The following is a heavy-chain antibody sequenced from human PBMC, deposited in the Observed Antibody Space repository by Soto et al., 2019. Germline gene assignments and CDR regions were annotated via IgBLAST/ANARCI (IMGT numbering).Heavy chain of an antibody. CDR3: ARGRSASSDFDS. V-gene: IGHV3-66*01. D-gene: IGHD3-10*01. J-gene: IGHJ4*02. Sequence: EVPLVDSGGGLVQPGGSLRLSCAASGFPVSTYYMHWVRQAPGEGLEWVSVVYSGGTTYYADSVRGRFTISRDNSKITLFLQMNSLRAEDTAVYYCARGRSASSDFDSWGQGTLVTVSS. CDR1: GFPVSTYY. CDR2: VYSGGTT.